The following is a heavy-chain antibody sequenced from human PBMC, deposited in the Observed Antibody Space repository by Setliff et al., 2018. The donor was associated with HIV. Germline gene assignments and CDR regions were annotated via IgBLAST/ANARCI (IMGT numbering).Heavy chain of an antibody. D-gene: IGHD6-13*01. CDR3: AADGDTNSWYFY. Sequence: SETLSLTCTVSGGSMINYYWSWIRQPPGKGLEWVGYVYYSGNTNYHPALRSRLTITRDTSKNQVSLTLRSVTAEDTAVYYCAADGDTNSWYFYWGQGTQVTVSS. J-gene: IGHJ4*02. CDR1: GGSMINYY. V-gene: IGHV4-59*01. CDR2: VYYSGNT.